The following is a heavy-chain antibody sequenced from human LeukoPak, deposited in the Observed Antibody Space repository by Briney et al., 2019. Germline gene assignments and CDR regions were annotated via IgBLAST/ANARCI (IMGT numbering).Heavy chain of an antibody. CDR1: GFTVSTYY. Sequence: GGSLRLSCAASGFTVSTYYMTWVRQAPGKGLECVSVIYSGGSTYYADSVKGRFTVSRDNSKNTLHLQMNSLRGDDTAVYYCAKDDDDFLDVFDIWGQGTMITVSS. CDR3: AKDDDDFLDVFDI. J-gene: IGHJ3*02. CDR2: IYSGGST. D-gene: IGHD3-3*01. V-gene: IGHV3-53*01.